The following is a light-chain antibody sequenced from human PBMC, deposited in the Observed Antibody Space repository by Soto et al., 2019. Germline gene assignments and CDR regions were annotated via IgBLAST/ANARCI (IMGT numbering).Light chain of an antibody. J-gene: IGKJ2*01. CDR1: QGIRSD. CDR3: LQYNTYPYT. V-gene: IGKV1-17*01. CDR2: AAS. Sequence: DIQMTQSPSSLSASVGDRVTITCRASQGIRSDLGWYQQKPGKAPKRLIYAASSLQSGVPSRFSGSGSGTEFTITISRLLPEDFSTYYCLQYNTYPYTFGQGTKLDIK.